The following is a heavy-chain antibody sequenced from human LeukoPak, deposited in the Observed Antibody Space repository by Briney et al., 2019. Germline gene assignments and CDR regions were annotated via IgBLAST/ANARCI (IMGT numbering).Heavy chain of an antibody. Sequence: SETLSLTCAVYGGSFSGYYWSWIRQPPGKGLEWIGSIYYSGSTYYNPSLKSRVTISVDASKNHFSLKLSSVTAADTAVYYCAKHSRSGDSGYGNAFDIWGQGTMVTVSS. CDR3: AKHSRSGDSGYGNAFDI. V-gene: IGHV4-34*01. J-gene: IGHJ3*02. CDR1: GGSFSGYY. CDR2: IYYSGST. D-gene: IGHD5-12*01.